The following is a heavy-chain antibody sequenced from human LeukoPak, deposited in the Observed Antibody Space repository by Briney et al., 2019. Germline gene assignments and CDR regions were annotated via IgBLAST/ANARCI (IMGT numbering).Heavy chain of an antibody. J-gene: IGHJ4*02. V-gene: IGHV3-23*01. CDR3: AEEVRQQLVLSYYFDY. CDR1: GFTFSSYA. D-gene: IGHD6-13*01. Sequence: PGGSLRLSCAASGFTFSSYAMSWVRQAPGKGLEWVSAISGSGGSTYYADSVKGRFTISRDNSKNTLYLQMNSLRAEDTAVYYCAEEVRQQLVLSYYFDYWGQGTLVTASS. CDR2: ISGSGGST.